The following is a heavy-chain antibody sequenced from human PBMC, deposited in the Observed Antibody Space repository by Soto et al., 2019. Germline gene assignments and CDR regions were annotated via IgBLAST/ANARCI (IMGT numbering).Heavy chain of an antibody. D-gene: IGHD3-9*01. J-gene: IGHJ4*02. Sequence: EVQLLESGGGLVQPGGSLRLSCAASGFTFSTYAMSWVRQPPGKGREWVSAISGSGGSTYYADSVKGRFTISRDNSKNTLYLQMNSLRAEDTAVYYCAKSHLLRYFDWLLYFDYWGQGTLVTVSS. CDR1: GFTFSTYA. CDR2: ISGSGGST. V-gene: IGHV3-23*01. CDR3: AKSHLLRYFDWLLYFDY.